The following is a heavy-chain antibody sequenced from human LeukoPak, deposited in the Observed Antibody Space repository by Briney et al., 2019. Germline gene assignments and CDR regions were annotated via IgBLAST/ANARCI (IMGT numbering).Heavy chain of an antibody. V-gene: IGHV3-7*01. CDR2: INPDGSDK. J-gene: IGHJ4*02. D-gene: IGHD3-10*01. CDR3: TSWFGDFNK. Sequence: GGSLRLSCAASGLIFTGSRMSWVRQTPGKGLEWVANINPDGSDKYYVDSVKGRFTISRDNAKDSLYLQMNSLRADDTAVYYCTSWFGDFNKWGQGTLVTVSS. CDR1: GLIFTGSR.